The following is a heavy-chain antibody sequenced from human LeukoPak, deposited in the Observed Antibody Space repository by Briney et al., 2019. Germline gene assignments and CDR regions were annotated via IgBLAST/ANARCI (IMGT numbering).Heavy chain of an antibody. D-gene: IGHD5-12*01. V-gene: IGHV1-2*02. Sequence: ASVKVSCKASGYTFSNFYMHWVRQAPGQGLEWMGWINPNSGGTSYAQKFQGRVTMTRDTSVTTAYMELSRLRSDDTAVYYCARYSGHDEPFEYWGQGTLVTVSS. CDR1: GYTFSNFY. CDR3: ARYSGHDEPFEY. CDR2: INPNSGGT. J-gene: IGHJ4*02.